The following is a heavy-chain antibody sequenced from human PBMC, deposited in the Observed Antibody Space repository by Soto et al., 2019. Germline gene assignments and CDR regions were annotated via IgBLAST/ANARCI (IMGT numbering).Heavy chain of an antibody. D-gene: IGHD1-26*01. Sequence: GGSLRLSCAASGATFRSYGIHWVRQAPGKGLEWVAVISYDGSNKYYADSVKGRFTISRDNSKNTLYLQMNSLRAEDTAVYYCAKWEIDYWGHGTLVTVSS. CDR3: AKWEIDY. CDR2: ISYDGSNK. V-gene: IGHV3-30*18. J-gene: IGHJ4*01. CDR1: GATFRSYG.